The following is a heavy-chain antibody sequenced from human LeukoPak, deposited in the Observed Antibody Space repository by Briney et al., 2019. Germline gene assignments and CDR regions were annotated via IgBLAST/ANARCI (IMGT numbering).Heavy chain of an antibody. CDR2: IYYSGST. J-gene: IGHJ4*02. Sequence: SETLSLTCTVSGGSISSGDYYWSWIRQPPGKGLEWIGYIYYSGSTYYNPSLKSRVTISVDTSKNQFSLKLSSVTAADTAVYYCARRPSWSGDSDYWGQGTLVTVSS. CDR1: GGSISSGDYY. CDR3: ARRPSWSGDSDY. V-gene: IGHV4-30-4*08. D-gene: IGHD3-3*01.